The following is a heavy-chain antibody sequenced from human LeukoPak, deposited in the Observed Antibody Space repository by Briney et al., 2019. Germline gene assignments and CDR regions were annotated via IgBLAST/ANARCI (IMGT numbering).Heavy chain of an antibody. CDR1: GYTFTSYD. Sequence: ASVKVSCKASGYTFTSYDINWVRQATGQGLEWMGWMNPNSGNTGYAQKFQGRVTMTRDTSTSTVYMELSSLRSEDTAVYYCASSQGLRGGIAARQKGTLGDDAFDIWGQGTMVTVSS. CDR2: MNPNSGNT. V-gene: IGHV1-8*01. J-gene: IGHJ3*02. D-gene: IGHD6-6*01. CDR3: ASSQGLRGGIAARQKGTLGDDAFDI.